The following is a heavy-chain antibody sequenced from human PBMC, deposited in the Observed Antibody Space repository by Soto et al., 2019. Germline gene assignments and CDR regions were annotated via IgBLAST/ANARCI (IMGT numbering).Heavy chain of an antibody. Sequence: GESLKISCKGSGYTFTNYWIGWVRQMPGKGPEWMGIIYPGDSDTKYNPSFQGQVTISADKSITTTYLQWSSLRASDTAIYYCAASIFYYGMDVWGQGTTVTVSS. CDR3: AASIFYYGMDV. CDR2: IYPGDSDT. J-gene: IGHJ6*02. CDR1: GYTFTNYW. V-gene: IGHV5-51*01.